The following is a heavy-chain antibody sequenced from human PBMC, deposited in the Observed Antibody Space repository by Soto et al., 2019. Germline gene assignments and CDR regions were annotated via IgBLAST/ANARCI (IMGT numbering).Heavy chain of an antibody. D-gene: IGHD3-10*01. CDR2: IDYSGST. CDR1: SCSISSYY. Sequence: SETLSLTCTVSSCSISSYYWSWIRQPPGKGLEWIGYIDYSGSTYYNPSLKSRVTISVDTSKNQFSLKLRSVTAADTAVYYCARAPRGNYGYPSYFDYWGQGTLVTVSS. J-gene: IGHJ4*02. CDR3: ARAPRGNYGYPSYFDY. V-gene: IGHV4-59*01.